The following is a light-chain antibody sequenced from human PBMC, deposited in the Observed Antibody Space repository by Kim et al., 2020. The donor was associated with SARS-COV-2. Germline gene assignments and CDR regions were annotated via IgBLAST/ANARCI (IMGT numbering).Light chain of an antibody. CDR2: DVN. V-gene: IGLV2-14*03. CDR1: SSAVGAYNY. CDR3: SSFTTSNTLV. Sequence: GQSITISCTGTSSAVGAYNYVSWYQQHPGKVPKLMIYDVNNRPSGVSDRFSGSKSGNTASLTISGLQAEDEADYYCSSFTTSNTLVFGGGTQLTVL. J-gene: IGLJ3*02.